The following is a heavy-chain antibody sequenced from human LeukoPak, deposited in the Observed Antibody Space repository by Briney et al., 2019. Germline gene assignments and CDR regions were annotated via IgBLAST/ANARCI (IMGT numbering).Heavy chain of an antibody. CDR1: GFTFSSYS. V-gene: IGHV3-23*01. CDR3: ASKTLTPETPGYDFWSGPFDP. D-gene: IGHD3-3*01. CDR2: ISGSGGST. J-gene: IGHJ5*02. Sequence: GGSLRLSCAASGFTFSSYSMNWVRQAPGKGLEWVSAISGSGGSTYYADSVKGRFTISRDNSKNTLYLQMNSLRAEDTAVYYCASKTLTPETPGYDFWSGPFDPWGQGTLVTVSS.